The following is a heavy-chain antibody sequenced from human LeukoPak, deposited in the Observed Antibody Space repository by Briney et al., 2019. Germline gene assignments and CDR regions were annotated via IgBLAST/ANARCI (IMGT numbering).Heavy chain of an antibody. CDR1: GFTFSTYW. D-gene: IGHD6-19*01. V-gene: IGHV3-7*01. CDR2: IKEDGSEK. CDR3: ARSRGVAGTSEFDP. Sequence: GGSLRLSCTASGFTFSTYWMNWVRQAPGKGLEWVANIKEDGSEKYYVDSVKGRFTISRDNAKNSLYLQMNSLRPEGTAVYSCARSRGVAGTSEFDPWGQGTLVTVSS. J-gene: IGHJ5*02.